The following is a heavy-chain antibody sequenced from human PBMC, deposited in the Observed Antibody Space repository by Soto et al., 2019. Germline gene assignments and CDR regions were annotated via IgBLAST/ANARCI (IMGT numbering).Heavy chain of an antibody. CDR3: AKASGWFGEFDY. V-gene: IGHV3-23*01. Sequence: EVQLLESGGGLVQPGFTFSSYAMSWVRQAPGQGLEWVSAISGSGCSTYYADSVKGRFTISRDNSKNTLYLQMNSLRAEDTAVYYCAKASGWFGEFDYWGQGTLVTVSS. D-gene: IGHD3-10*01. J-gene: IGHJ4*02. CDR2: ISGSGCST. CDR1: FTFSSYA.